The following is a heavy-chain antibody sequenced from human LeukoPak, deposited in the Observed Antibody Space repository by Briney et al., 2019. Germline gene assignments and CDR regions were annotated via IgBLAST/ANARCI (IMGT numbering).Heavy chain of an antibody. CDR1: GFTFGDYV. Sequence: GGSLRLSCAASGFTFGDYVMHWVRQAPGKGLEWVSTISWNTFTVRYADSVKGRFTISRDNAKNSLYLQMNSLRTEDTALYYFAKGLRYFDWADYWGQGTLVTVSS. V-gene: IGHV3-9*01. D-gene: IGHD3-9*01. CDR2: ISWNTFTV. CDR3: AKGLRYFDWADY. J-gene: IGHJ4*02.